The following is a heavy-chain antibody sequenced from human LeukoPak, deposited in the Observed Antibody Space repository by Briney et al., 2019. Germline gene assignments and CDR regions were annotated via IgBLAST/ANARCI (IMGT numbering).Heavy chain of an antibody. V-gene: IGHV4-59*04. CDR2: IYYSGST. CDR3: ARHPKRAWFDP. CDR1: GGSISSYY. J-gene: IGHJ5*02. Sequence: PSETLSLTCTVSGGSISSYYWSWIRQPPGKGLEWIGTIYYSGSTYYNPSLKSRLTMSLDTSKNQFSLKLNSVSAADTAVYFCARHPKRAWFDPWGQGTLVIVSS.